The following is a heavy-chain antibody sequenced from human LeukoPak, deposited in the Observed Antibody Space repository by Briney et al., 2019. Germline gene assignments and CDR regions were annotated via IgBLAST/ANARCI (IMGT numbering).Heavy chain of an antibody. V-gene: IGHV4-34*01. Sequence: SETLSLTCAVYGGSFSGYYWSWIRQPPGKGLEWIASIYYSGSTYYNPSLKSRVTISVDTSKNQFSLKLSSVTAADTAVYYCRARDFWSGYCIDIWGQGTMVTVSS. CDR2: IYYSGST. CDR3: RARDFWSGYCIDI. J-gene: IGHJ3*02. D-gene: IGHD3-3*01. CDR1: GGSFSGYY.